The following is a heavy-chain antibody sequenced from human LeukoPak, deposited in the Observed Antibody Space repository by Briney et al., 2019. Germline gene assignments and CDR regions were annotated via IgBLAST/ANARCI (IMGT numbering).Heavy chain of an antibody. J-gene: IGHJ2*01. V-gene: IGHV4-59*01. CDR3: ARGGIPNWYFDL. Sequence: ASETLSLTCTVSGGSISSYYWSWIRQPPGKGLEWIGYIYYSGSTNYNPSLKSRVTISVDTSKNQFSLKLSSVTAADTAVYYCARGGIPNWYFDLWGRGTQVTVSS. D-gene: IGHD2-21*01. CDR2: IYYSGST. CDR1: GGSISSYY.